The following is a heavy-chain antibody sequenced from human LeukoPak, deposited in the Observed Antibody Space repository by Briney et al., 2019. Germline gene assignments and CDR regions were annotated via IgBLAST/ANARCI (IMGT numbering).Heavy chain of an antibody. Sequence: VASVKVSCKASGYTFTDDYMHWVRQAPGQGLEFMGWINPDSGFTNYAQKFQGRVTMTRDTSISTAYLEVRSLTSDDTAVYYCAPTAEAYTSWWKVWGQGTLVTVSS. V-gene: IGHV1-2*02. D-gene: IGHD2-2*01. CDR2: INPDSGFT. CDR1: GYTFTDDY. CDR3: APTAEAYTSWWKV. J-gene: IGHJ4*02.